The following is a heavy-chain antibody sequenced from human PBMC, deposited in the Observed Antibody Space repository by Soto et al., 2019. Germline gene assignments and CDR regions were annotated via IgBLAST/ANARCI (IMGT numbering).Heavy chain of an antibody. D-gene: IGHD2-15*01. J-gene: IGHJ4*02. Sequence: GGSLRLSCAASGFTFRNAWLSWGRKAPGKGLEWVGRNNSKTDGGPTDYAAPVKGRFTISRDDSKNTLYLQMNSLKTEDSAVYCFTTSRVAATWDYWGQGTLVTVSS. CDR1: GFTFRNAW. CDR2: NNSKTDGGPT. V-gene: IGHV3-15*01. CDR3: TTSRVAATWDY.